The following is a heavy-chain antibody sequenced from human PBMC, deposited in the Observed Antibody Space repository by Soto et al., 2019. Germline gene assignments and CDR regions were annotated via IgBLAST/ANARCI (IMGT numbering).Heavy chain of an antibody. V-gene: IGHV4-39*01. D-gene: IGHD5-18*01. Sequence: PSETLSLTCTVSGGSISSSSYYWGCIRQPPGKGLEWIASIDCTGNTFYNPSLTSRVTISVDTSKNQFSLKVTSVTAADTAVYYCARINKGYGTDSWGQGTLVTVSS. J-gene: IGHJ4*02. CDR3: ARINKGYGTDS. CDR1: GGSISSSSYY. CDR2: IDCTGNT.